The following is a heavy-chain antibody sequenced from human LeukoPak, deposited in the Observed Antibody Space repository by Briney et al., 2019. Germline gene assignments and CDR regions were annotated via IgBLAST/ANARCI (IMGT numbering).Heavy chain of an antibody. V-gene: IGHV3-23*01. J-gene: IGHJ4*02. Sequence: GGSLRLSCAASGFTFNIYAMTWVRQAPEKGLECISAISGADPGTFYADSVKGRFTISRDNSRNTLYLQLNILRAEDSAVYYCAKGQAGSCSGSRCYHSDFWGQGSLVSVSS. CDR3: AKGQAGSCSGSRCYHSDF. CDR1: GFTFNIYA. CDR2: ISGADPGT. D-gene: IGHD2-2*01.